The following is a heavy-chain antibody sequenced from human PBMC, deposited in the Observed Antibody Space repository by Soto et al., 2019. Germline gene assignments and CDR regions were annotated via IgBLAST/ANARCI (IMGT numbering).Heavy chain of an antibody. CDR3: AIPLGGGMDV. CDR2: INSDGSST. CDR1: GFTFSSHS. J-gene: IGHJ6*02. V-gene: IGHV3-74*01. Sequence: PGGSLRLSCAASGFTFSSHSMNWVRQAPGKGLEWVSYINSDGSSTSYADSVKGRFTISRDNAKNTLYLQMNSLRAEDTAVYYCAIPLGGGMDVWGQGTTVTVSS.